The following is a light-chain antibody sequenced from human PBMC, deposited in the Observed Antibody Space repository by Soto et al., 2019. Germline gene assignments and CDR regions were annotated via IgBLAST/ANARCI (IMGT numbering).Light chain of an antibody. J-gene: IGLJ1*01. CDR3: QSSDSSLSGYV. CDR1: SSNIGAGYD. CDR2: DDN. Sequence: QPVLTQPPSVSGAPGQRVTISCTGSSSNIGAGYDLHWYRQLPGTAPKLLIYDDNNRPSGVPVRFSGSKSGTSAPLAISGLQAEDEADYYCQSSDSSLSGYVFGTGTNVTVL. V-gene: IGLV1-40*01.